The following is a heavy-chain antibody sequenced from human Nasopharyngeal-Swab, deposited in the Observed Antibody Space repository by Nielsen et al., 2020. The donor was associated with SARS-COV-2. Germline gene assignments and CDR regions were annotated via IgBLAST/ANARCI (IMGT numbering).Heavy chain of an antibody. J-gene: IGHJ4*02. CDR1: GFSFNSFA. CDR2: ISGGGDST. V-gene: IGHV3-23*01. CDR3: AKANTRDFDH. Sequence: GESLKISCAASGFSFNSFAMSWVRQAPGKGLEWVSGISGGGDSTHYADSVKGRFTISRDNSRKTLYLQMNSLRAEDTAVYHCAKANTRDFDHWGQGTLVTVSS.